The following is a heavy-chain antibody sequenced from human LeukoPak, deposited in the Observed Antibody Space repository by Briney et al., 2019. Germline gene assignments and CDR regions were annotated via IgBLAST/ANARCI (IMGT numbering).Heavy chain of an antibody. D-gene: IGHD2-15*01. J-gene: IGHJ4*02. CDR3: TSPGSTSWGPDY. Sequence: PGGSLRLSCAASGFTFSNAWMSWVRQAPGKGLEWIGRIKSNAGTTDYAGPVKGRFTIYRDDSKKTLYIEMSSVKSEDTALYYCTSPGSTSWGPDYWGQGTLVTVSS. CDR1: GFTFSNAW. CDR2: IKSNAGTT. V-gene: IGHV3-15*05.